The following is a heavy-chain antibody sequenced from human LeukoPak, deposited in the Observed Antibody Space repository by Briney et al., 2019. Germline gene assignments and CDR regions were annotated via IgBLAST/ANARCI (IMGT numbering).Heavy chain of an antibody. CDR1: GFTFSSYS. Sequence: GGSLRLSCAASGFTFSSYSMNWVRQAPGKGREWVSYISSSSSTIYYADSVKGRFTISRDNAKNSLYLQMNSLRAEDTAVYYCARQAIVVVVAAIPYNWFDPWGQGTLVTVSS. J-gene: IGHJ5*02. V-gene: IGHV3-48*04. D-gene: IGHD2-15*01. CDR3: ARQAIVVVVAAIPYNWFDP. CDR2: ISSSSSTI.